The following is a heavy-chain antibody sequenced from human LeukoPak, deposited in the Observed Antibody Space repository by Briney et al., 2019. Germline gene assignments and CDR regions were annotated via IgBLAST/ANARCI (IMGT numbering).Heavy chain of an antibody. D-gene: IGHD1-1*01. V-gene: IGHV3-66*01. J-gene: IGHJ3*02. CDR3: ARYVVLAGTDAFDI. CDR1: GFTVSSNY. Sequence: GGSLRLSCAASGFTVSSNYMSWVRQAPGKGLEWVSVIYSGGSTYYADSVKGRFTISRDNSKNTLYLQMNSLRAEDTAVYYCARYVVLAGTDAFDIWGQGTMVTVSS. CDR2: IYSGGST.